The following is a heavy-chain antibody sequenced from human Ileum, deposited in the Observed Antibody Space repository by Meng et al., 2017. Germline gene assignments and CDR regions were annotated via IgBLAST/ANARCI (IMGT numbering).Heavy chain of an antibody. Sequence: VQRAEPRPSLMSPPETLSLHSTVSCSYVSSCIHLWNWIQPSPGRGLEWIGHVSHTEDTRYNPSLKSRVSISIDKSKNQISLKLTSVTAADTAVYYCARDLGSVWVLGDWGQGSLVTVSS. J-gene: IGHJ4*02. CDR3: ARDLGSVWVLGD. V-gene: IGHV4-61*01. CDR2: VSHTEDT. D-gene: IGHD3-16*01. CDR1: CSYVSSCIHL.